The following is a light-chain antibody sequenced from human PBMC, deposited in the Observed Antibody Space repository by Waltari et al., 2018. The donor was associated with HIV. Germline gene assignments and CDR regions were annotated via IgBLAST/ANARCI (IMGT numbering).Light chain of an antibody. CDR1: RDISTD. J-gene: IGKJ5*01. V-gene: IGKV1-27*01. Sequence: DIQMSQAPSSLSASVGDRVTITCRAGRDISTDLAWYQQKSGEVPKLLIYGASTLRSGVSSRFRGSGSATEFTLTINGLQPEDAASYYCQNYDSAPVAFGQGTRLEI. CDR3: QNYDSAPVA. CDR2: GAS.